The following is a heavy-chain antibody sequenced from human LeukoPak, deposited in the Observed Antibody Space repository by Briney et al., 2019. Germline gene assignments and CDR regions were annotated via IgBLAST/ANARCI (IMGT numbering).Heavy chain of an antibody. D-gene: IGHD3-22*01. CDR1: GFTLSSYA. CDR2: ISVSGNT. CDR3: ARDNRDSSGYYFRLGAFDI. J-gene: IGHJ3*02. Sequence: GGSLRLSCAASGFTLSSYAMSWVRQGPGKGLEWVSAISVSGNTYHADSVKGRFTISRDSSKNTLYLQMNSLRAEDTAVYYCARDNRDSSGYYFRLGAFDIWGQGTMVTVSS. V-gene: IGHV3-23*01.